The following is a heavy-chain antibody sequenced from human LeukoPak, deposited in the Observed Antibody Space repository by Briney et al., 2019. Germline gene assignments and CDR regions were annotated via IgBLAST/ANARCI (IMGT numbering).Heavy chain of an antibody. CDR3: AKSPLKGTAAANDY. CDR1: GFTFNNYG. V-gene: IGHV3-30*18. Sequence: PGGSLRLSCAASGFTFNNYGMHWVRQAPGKGLEWVAVISYDGRNIHYPDSVKGRFTISRDISTDTLWLQMDSLRTEDTAVYYLAKSPLKGTAAANDYWGQGTLVTVSS. CDR2: ISYDGRNI. D-gene: IGHD2-2*01. J-gene: IGHJ4*01.